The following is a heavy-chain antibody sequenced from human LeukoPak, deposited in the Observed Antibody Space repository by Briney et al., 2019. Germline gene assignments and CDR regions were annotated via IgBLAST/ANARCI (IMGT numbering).Heavy chain of an antibody. J-gene: IGHJ4*02. CDR2: INHSGST. D-gene: IGHD3-22*01. V-gene: IGHV4-34*01. Sequence: SETLSLTCAVYGGSFSGYYWSWIRQPPGKGLEWIGEINHSGSTNYNPSLKSRVTISVDTSKNQFSLKLSSVTAADTAVYYCAREGYYDSSGSHFDYWGQGTLVTVSS. CDR1: GGSFSGYY. CDR3: AREGYYDSSGSHFDY.